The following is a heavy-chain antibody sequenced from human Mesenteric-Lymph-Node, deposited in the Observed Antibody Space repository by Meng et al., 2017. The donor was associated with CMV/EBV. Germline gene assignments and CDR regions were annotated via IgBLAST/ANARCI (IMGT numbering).Heavy chain of an antibody. Sequence: GGSLRLSCAASGFTVSSNYMNWVRQAPGKGLVWVSRINSDGSSTSYADSVKGRFTISRDNAKNTLYLQMNSLRAEDTAVYYCARGGLYSSSSGYYYYGMDVWGQGTTVTVSS. D-gene: IGHD6-6*01. CDR2: INSDGSST. J-gene: IGHJ6*02. CDR3: ARGGLYSSSSGYYYYGMDV. V-gene: IGHV3-74*01. CDR1: GFTVSSNY.